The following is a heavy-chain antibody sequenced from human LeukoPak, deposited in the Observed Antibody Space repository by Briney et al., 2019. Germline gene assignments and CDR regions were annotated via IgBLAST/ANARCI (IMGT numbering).Heavy chain of an antibody. CDR2: ISAYNGNP. CDR1: GYTFTSYG. D-gene: IGHD3-3*01. V-gene: IGHV1-18*01. CDR3: ARDGLQYYDFWSGYYYYYYYMDV. Sequence: GASVKVSCKASGYTFTSYGISWVRQAPGQGLEWMGWISAYNGNPNYAQKLQGRVTMTTDTSTSTAYMELRSLRSDDTAVYYCARDGLQYYDFWSGYYYYYYYMDVWGKGTTVTVSS. J-gene: IGHJ6*03.